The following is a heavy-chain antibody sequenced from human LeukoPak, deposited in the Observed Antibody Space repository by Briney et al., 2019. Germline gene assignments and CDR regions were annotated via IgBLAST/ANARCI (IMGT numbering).Heavy chain of an antibody. CDR1: GGSITSHY. J-gene: IGHJ3*02. V-gene: IGHV4-59*08. D-gene: IGHD4-17*01. CDR3: ARLLNNDNAGDPDTFDM. CDR2: ISYTGSP. Sequence: PSETLSLTCSVSGGSITSHYWSWIWQSPGKGLEWISYISYTGSPRYNPSFQSRVTISLDTSKTHFSLKLTSVTAADTAVYYCARLLNNDNAGDPDTFDMWGPGTMVTVSS.